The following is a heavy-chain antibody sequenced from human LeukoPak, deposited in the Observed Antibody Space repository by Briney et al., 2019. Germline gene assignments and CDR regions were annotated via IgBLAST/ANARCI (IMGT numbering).Heavy chain of an antibody. D-gene: IGHD6-13*01. V-gene: IGHV4-34*01. CDR3: ARFKAAADYYYYYGMDV. CDR1: GGSFSGYY. Sequence: PSETLSLTCAVYGGSFSGYYWSWLRQPPGKGLEWIGEINHSGSTNYNPSLKSRVTISVDTSKNQFSLKLSSVTAADTAVYYCARFKAAADYYYYYGMDVWGQGTTVTVSS. CDR2: INHSGST. J-gene: IGHJ6*02.